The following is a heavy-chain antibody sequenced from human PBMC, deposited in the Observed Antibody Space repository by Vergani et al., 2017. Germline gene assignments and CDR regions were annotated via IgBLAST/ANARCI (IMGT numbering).Heavy chain of an antibody. V-gene: IGHV3-7*03. CDR1: GFTFSSYW. CDR2: IKQDGSEK. Sequence: EVQLVESGGGLVQPGGSLRLSCAASGFTFSSYWMSWVRQAPGKGLEWVANIKQDGSEKYYVDSVKGQFTISRVNAENSLYLQMNSLRAEDTAVYYCARDQGLGYSSGWYEDYWGQGTLVTVSS. CDR3: ARDQGLGYSSGWYEDY. D-gene: IGHD6-19*01. J-gene: IGHJ4*02.